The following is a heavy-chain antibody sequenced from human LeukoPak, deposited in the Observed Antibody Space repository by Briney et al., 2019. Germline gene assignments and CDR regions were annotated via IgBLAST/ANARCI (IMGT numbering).Heavy chain of an antibody. Sequence: PGGSLRLSCAASGFTFSDHYMDWVRQAPGKGLEWVGRTRNKANSYTTEYAASVKGRFTISRDDSKSIAYLQMNSLKTEDTAVYYCNREGSTKIQWLGQFDYRGQGTLVTVSS. J-gene: IGHJ4*02. CDR3: NREGSTKIQWLGQFDY. CDR2: TRNKANSYTT. V-gene: IGHV3-72*01. D-gene: IGHD6-19*01. CDR1: GFTFSDHY.